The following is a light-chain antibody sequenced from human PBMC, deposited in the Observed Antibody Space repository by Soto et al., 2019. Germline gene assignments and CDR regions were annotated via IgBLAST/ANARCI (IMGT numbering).Light chain of an antibody. CDR1: SSDVGGYIY. V-gene: IGLV2-14*01. CDR3: SSYTTSDTWV. CDR2: EVS. Sequence: QSALTQPASVSGSPGQSITISCTGTSSDVGGYIYVSWYQQHPGKAPKLMIYEVSNRPSGVSNRFSGSKSGNTASLTISGLQAEDEADYYCSSYTTSDTWVFGGGTKLTVL. J-gene: IGLJ3*02.